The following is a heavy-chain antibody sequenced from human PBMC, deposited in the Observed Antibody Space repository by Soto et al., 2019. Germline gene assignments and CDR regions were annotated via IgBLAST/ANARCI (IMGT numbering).Heavy chain of an antibody. CDR2: ISSSSSYI. CDR1: GFTFSSYS. D-gene: IGHD3-10*01. J-gene: IGHJ6*02. CDR3: ARDSGYGSGSYPDGMDV. Sequence: GGSLRLSCAASGFTFSSYSMNWVRQAPGKGLEWVSSISSSSSYIYYADSVKGRFTITRDNAKNSLYLQMNSLRAEDTAVYYCARDSGYGSGSYPDGMDVWGQGTTVTVSS. V-gene: IGHV3-21*01.